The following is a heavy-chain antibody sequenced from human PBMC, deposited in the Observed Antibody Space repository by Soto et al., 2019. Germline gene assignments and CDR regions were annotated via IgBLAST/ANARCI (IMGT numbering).Heavy chain of an antibody. J-gene: IGHJ3*01. V-gene: IGHV3-53*01. CDR2: LYNVDGS. Sequence: DVQLVESGGXLIQPGESLRLSCAAFGLTISGKKYVAWVRQAPGKGQEWVSALYNVDGSFYADSVTGRFTTSSDSSKTTVYLQMNDLRPDDTAVYYCATWHEREHAFDVWGQGTTVTISS. CDR1: GLTISGKKY. CDR3: ATWHEREHAFDV. D-gene: IGHD1-1*01.